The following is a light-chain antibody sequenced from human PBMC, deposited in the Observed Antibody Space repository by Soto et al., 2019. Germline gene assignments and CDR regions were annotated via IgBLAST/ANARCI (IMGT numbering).Light chain of an antibody. CDR3: QQYNNWPPLT. V-gene: IGKV3D-15*01. CDR2: GAS. Sequence: EIVMTQSPAPLSVSPGERATLSCRARQSVSSNFAWYQQKPGQAPRLLIYGASIRATGIPARFSGSGSGTEFTLTISSLQSEDFAVYYCQQYNNWPPLTFGGGTKVEIK. CDR1: QSVSSN. J-gene: IGKJ4*01.